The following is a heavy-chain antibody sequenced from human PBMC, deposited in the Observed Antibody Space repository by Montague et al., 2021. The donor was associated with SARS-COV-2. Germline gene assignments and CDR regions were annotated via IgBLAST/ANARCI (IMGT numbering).Heavy chain of an antibody. Sequence: SETLSLTCTVSGGSISSSDYYWGWIRQPPGKGLEWIGTIYYSGNTYYSPSLKSRVAISVDTSKNHFSLKLTSLTVADTAVYYCARSSGYNYDISYYGMDVWGQGTTVTVSS. CDR3: ARSSGYNYDISYYGMDV. CDR2: IYYSGNT. J-gene: IGHJ6*02. V-gene: IGHV4-39*02. CDR1: GGSISSSDYY. D-gene: IGHD5-18*01.